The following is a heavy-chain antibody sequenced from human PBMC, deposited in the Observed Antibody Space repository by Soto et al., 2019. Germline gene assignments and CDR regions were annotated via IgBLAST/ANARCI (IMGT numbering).Heavy chain of an antibody. D-gene: IGHD3-10*01. CDR1: GGTFSSYA. CDR3: ARNYGSGSYYIPDFWYYGMDV. J-gene: IGHJ6*02. V-gene: IGHV1-69*01. CDR2: IIPIFGTA. Sequence: QVQLVQSGAEVKKPGSSVKVSCKASGGTFSSYAISWVRQAPGQGLEWMGGIIPIFGTANYAQKFQGRVTITADESTSTAYMELSSLRSEDTAVYYCARNYGSGSYYIPDFWYYGMDVWGQGTTVTVSS.